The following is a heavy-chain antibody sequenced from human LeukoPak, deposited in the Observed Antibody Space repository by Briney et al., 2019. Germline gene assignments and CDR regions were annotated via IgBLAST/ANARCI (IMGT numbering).Heavy chain of an antibody. J-gene: IGHJ4*02. CDR2: INPNSGGT. D-gene: IGHD2-8*01. CDR1: GYTFTGYY. Sequence: ASVKVSCKASGYTFTGYYKHWVRQAPGQGLEWMGWINPNSGGTNYAQKFQGRVTMTRDTSISTAYMELSRLRSDDTAVYYCARDSSPYCTNGACFYSFDYWGQGTLVTVSS. CDR3: ARDSSPYCTNGACFYSFDY. V-gene: IGHV1-2*02.